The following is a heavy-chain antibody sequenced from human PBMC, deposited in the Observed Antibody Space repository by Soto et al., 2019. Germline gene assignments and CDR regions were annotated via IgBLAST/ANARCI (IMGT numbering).Heavy chain of an antibody. CDR1: GGTFSSYP. V-gene: IGHV1-69*13. D-gene: IGHD2-8*01. Sequence: AVKVSCKGSGGTFSSYPISWVRQAPGQGLEWMGGIIPIFGTANYAQKFQGRVTITADESTSTAYMELSSLRSEDTAVYYCASPRGYCTNGVCYTRSYRALDYWGQGTLVTVSS. CDR3: ASPRGYCTNGVCYTRSYRALDY. J-gene: IGHJ4*02. CDR2: IIPIFGTA.